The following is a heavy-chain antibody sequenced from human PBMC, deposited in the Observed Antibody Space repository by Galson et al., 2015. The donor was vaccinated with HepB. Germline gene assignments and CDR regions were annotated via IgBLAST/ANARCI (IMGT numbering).Heavy chain of an antibody. J-gene: IGHJ5*02. CDR1: GYTFSTYS. V-gene: IGHV1-18*01. D-gene: IGHD2-2*01. CDR3: ARGVVPAAIGWGHNWFDP. Sequence: SVKVSCKASGYTFSTYSITWVRQAPGQGLEWMGWISPYNRDTNYTRKFQGRVTMTTDTFTSTAYMELRSLRSDDTAVYYCARGVVPAAIGWGHNWFDPWGQGTLVTVSS. CDR2: ISPYNRDT.